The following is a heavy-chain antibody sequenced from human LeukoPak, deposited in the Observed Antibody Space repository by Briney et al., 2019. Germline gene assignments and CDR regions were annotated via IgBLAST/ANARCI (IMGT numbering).Heavy chain of an antibody. V-gene: IGHV4-4*02. Sequence: PSETLSLTCAVSGGSISSSNWWSWVRQPPGKGLEWIGEIYHSGSTNYNPSLKSRVTISVDTSKNHFSLKLSSVTAADTAVYSCARSIIGTRSKFDYWGQGTLVTVSS. CDR3: ARSIIGTRSKFDY. CDR1: GGSISSSNW. D-gene: IGHD1/OR15-1a*01. J-gene: IGHJ4*02. CDR2: IYHSGST.